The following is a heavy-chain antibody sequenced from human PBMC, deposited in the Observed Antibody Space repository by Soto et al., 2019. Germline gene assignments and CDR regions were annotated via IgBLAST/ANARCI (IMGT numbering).Heavy chain of an antibody. CDR3: ARALIRFLDWIPENYYYGMDV. V-gene: IGHV1-2*02. D-gene: IGHD3-3*01. Sequence: ASVKVSCKPSGHTFSAYYIHWVRQAPGQGLEWMGWINPNSGGTNYAQKFQGSVTMTRDTSSRTVYMELSRLTSDDTAVYYCARALIRFLDWIPENYYYGMDVWGQGTTVTVSS. J-gene: IGHJ6*02. CDR1: GHTFSAYY. CDR2: INPNSGGT.